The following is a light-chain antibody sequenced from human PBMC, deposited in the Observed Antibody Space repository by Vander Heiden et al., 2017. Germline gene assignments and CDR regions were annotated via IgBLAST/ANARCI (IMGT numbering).Light chain of an antibody. V-gene: IGKV3-20*01. CDR3: QQYGSSPPYT. J-gene: IGKJ2*01. CDR2: GAS. Sequence: EIVLTQSPGTLSLSPGERATLSCRASQSVSSSYLAWYQQKPGQAPRLRIYGASSRATGIPDRFRGSGSGTEYGTDFTLTISRREPEDFAVYYCQQYGSSPPYTFGQGTKLEIK. CDR1: QSVSSSY.